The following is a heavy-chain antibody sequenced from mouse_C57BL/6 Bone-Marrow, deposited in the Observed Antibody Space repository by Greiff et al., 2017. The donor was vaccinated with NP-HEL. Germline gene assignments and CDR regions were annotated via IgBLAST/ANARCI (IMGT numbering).Heavy chain of an antibody. CDR3: ARSSLLLDY. V-gene: IGHV1-76*01. Sequence: VQLQESGAELVRPGASVKLSCKASGYTFTDYYINWVKQRPGQGLEWIARIYPGSGNTYYNEKFKGKATLTAEKSSSTAYMQLSSLTSEDSAVYFCARSSLLLDYWGQGTTLTVSS. CDR1: GYTFTDYY. CDR2: IYPGSGNT. D-gene: IGHD1-1*01. J-gene: IGHJ2*01.